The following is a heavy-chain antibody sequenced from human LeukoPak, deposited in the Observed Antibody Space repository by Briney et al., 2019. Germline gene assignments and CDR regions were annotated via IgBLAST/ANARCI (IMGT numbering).Heavy chain of an antibody. Sequence: GGSLRLSCAASGFTVSSNYMSWVRQAPGKGLEWVSVIYSGGSTYYAGSVKGRFTISRDNSKNTLYLQMNSLRAEDTAVYYCASLTHGAYYYYYMDVWGKGTTVTVSS. CDR1: GFTVSSNY. J-gene: IGHJ6*03. CDR3: ASLTHGAYYYYYMDV. CDR2: IYSGGST. V-gene: IGHV3-53*01. D-gene: IGHD3-10*01.